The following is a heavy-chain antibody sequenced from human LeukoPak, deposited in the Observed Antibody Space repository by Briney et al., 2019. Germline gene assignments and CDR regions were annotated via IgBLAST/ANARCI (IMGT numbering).Heavy chain of an antibody. J-gene: IGHJ4*02. CDR2: INHSGST. CDR3: ARGVAGTTFLSDY. Sequence: PSETLSLTCAVYGGSFSGCYWSWIRQPPGKGLEWIGEINHSGSTNYNPSLKSRVTISVDTSKNQSSLKLSSVTAADTAVYYCARGVAGTTFLSDYWGQGTLVTVSS. V-gene: IGHV4-34*01. CDR1: GGSFSGCY. D-gene: IGHD1-7*01.